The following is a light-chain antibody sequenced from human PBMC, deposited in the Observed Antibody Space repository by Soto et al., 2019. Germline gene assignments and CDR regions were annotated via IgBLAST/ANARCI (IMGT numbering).Light chain of an antibody. CDR1: QSVLYSSNNKNY. CDR3: QQHYTTPRT. V-gene: IGKV4-1*01. Sequence: DIVMTQSPDSLAVSLGERATINCKSSQSVLYSSNNKNYLAWYQQKPGQPPKLLIYWASTRESGVPDRFSGSGSATDFTLAISSLQAEDVAVYYCQQHYTTPRTFGQGTKVDIK. J-gene: IGKJ2*01. CDR2: WAS.